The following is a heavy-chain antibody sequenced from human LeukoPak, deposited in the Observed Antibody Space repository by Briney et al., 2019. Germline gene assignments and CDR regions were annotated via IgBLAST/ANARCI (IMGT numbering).Heavy chain of an antibody. Sequence: GGSLRLSCAASGFTFSNAWMSWVRQAPGKGLEWVAGISYDGSNKHYADSVKGRFTISSDNSKNTLYLQMNSLRAEDTAVYYCAKVAGLRNRDYYYYYGMDVWGQGTTVTVSS. J-gene: IGHJ6*02. V-gene: IGHV3-30*18. CDR1: GFTFSNAW. CDR3: AKVAGLRNRDYYYYYGMDV. D-gene: IGHD5-12*01. CDR2: ISYDGSNK.